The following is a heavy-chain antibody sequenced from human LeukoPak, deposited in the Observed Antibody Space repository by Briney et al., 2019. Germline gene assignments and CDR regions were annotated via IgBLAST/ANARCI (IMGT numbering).Heavy chain of an antibody. CDR2: INAGNGNT. D-gene: IGHD5-24*01. Sequence: ASVKVSCKASGHTFTTYTMHWVRQAPGQRLEWMEWINAGNGNTKYSQKFQGRVTITRDTSASTAYMDLSSLRSEDTAVYYCAREIDRDGYNRFFDYWGQGILVTVSS. CDR3: AREIDRDGYNRFFDY. CDR1: GHTFTTYT. J-gene: IGHJ4*02. V-gene: IGHV1-3*01.